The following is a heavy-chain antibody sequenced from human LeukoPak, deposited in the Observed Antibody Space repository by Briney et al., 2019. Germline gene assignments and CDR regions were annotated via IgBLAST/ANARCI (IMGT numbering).Heavy chain of an antibody. Sequence: PSETLSLTCTVSGGSINISNYYWGWIRQPPGKGLECIGNIHYSGIIFYNPSFKSRVTFSVDTSKNYFSLKLSSVTAADTAVYYCAGHSGSPFDSWGQGALVTVSS. D-gene: IGHD3-10*01. CDR3: AGHSGSPFDS. V-gene: IGHV4-39*01. CDR1: GGSINISNYY. CDR2: IHYSGII. J-gene: IGHJ4*02.